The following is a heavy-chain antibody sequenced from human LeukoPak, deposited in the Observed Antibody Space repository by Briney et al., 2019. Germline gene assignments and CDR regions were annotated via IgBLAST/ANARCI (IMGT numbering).Heavy chain of an antibody. D-gene: IGHD3-10*01. Sequence: SVMVSCKASGYTFTSYEINWVRQPTGQGLEWIRWMNPNSGNKCYAKKFKGRVSMTRNISRSIAYIELIRLRSDDTAVYYCARGPGSGSYFNWFDPWVQGT. CDR1: GYTFTSYE. CDR3: ARGPGSGSYFNWFDP. CDR2: MNPNSGNK. J-gene: IGHJ5*02. V-gene: IGHV1-8*01.